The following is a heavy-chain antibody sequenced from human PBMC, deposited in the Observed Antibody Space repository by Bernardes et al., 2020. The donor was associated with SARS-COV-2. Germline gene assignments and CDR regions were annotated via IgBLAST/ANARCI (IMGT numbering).Heavy chain of an antibody. D-gene: IGHD6-13*01. CDR1: GGSFSGYY. Sequence: SETLSLTCAVYGGSFSGYYWSWIRQPPGKGLEWIGEINHSGSTNYNPSLKSRVTISVDTSKNQFSLKLSSVTAADTAVYYCAVGYVAAAGRGMDVWGQGTTVTVSS. CDR3: AVGYVAAAGRGMDV. CDR2: INHSGST. V-gene: IGHV4-34*01. J-gene: IGHJ6*02.